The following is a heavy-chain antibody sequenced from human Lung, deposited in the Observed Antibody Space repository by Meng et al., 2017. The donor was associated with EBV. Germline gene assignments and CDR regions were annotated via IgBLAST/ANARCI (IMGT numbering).Heavy chain of an antibody. D-gene: IGHD3-22*01. CDR3: ARGGPYPDSSGFHWYFDL. CDR1: GYTFINYA. V-gene: IGHV7-4-1*02. CDR2: INTHTGNP. Sequence: QVQMVQSGSELKKPGASWKVSCKASGYTFINYAINWVRQAPGQGLEWMGWINTHTGNPTYGQGFTGRFVLSSDTSVSTANLQISSLKAEDTAVYYCARGGPYPDSSGFHWYFDLWGRGTLVTVSS. J-gene: IGHJ2*01.